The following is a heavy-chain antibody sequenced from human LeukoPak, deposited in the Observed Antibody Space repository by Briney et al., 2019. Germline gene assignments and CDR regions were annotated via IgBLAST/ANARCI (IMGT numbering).Heavy chain of an antibody. D-gene: IGHD3-22*01. Sequence: GGSLRLSCAASGFTFSSYWMSWVRQAPGKGLEWVANIKQDGSEKYYVDSVKGRFTISGDNAKNSLYLQMNSLRAEDTAVYYCARLYYYDSSGYYYLGYFDYWGQGTLVTVSS. CDR1: GFTFSSYW. V-gene: IGHV3-7*01. CDR2: IKQDGSEK. J-gene: IGHJ4*02. CDR3: ARLYYYDSSGYYYLGYFDY.